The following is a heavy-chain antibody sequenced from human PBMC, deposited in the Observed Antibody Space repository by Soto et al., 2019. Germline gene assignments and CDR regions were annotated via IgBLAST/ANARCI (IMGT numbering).Heavy chain of an antibody. V-gene: IGHV3-30*18. CDR3: AKEYGSTWIDH. CDR2: MSYDGTKQ. CDR1: GFTFSTYG. D-gene: IGHD6-13*01. Sequence: GGSLRLSCAASGFTFSTYGMHWVRQAPGKGLEWVAAMSYDGTKQYYVDSVKGRFTISRGNSRNTLFLQLNSLRDEDTAVYYCAKEYGSTWIDHWGQGTTVTVSS. J-gene: IGHJ4*02.